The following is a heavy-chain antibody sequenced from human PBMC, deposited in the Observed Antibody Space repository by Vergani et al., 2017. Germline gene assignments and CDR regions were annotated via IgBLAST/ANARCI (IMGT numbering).Heavy chain of an antibody. CDR1: GFTFSSYG. CDR2: ISYDGSNK. Sequence: QVQLVESGGGVVQPGRSLRLSCAASGFTFSSYGMHWVRQAPGKGLEWGAVISYDGSNKYYADSVKGRFTISRDKSKNTLYLQMNSLRAEDTSVYYCAKDTYCSGGSCYNLKSYYYGMDVWGQGTTVTVSS. CDR3: AKDTYCSGGSCYNLKSYYYGMDV. D-gene: IGHD2-15*01. J-gene: IGHJ6*02. V-gene: IGHV3-30*18.